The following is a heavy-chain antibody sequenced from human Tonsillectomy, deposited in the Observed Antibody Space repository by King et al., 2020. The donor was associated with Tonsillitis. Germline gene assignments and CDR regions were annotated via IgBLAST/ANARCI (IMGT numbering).Heavy chain of an antibody. CDR1: GGSISSGSYY. CDR3: ARGGSYLNWFDP. D-gene: IGHD1-26*01. J-gene: IGHJ5*02. V-gene: IGHV4-61*02. Sequence: MPLQESGPGLVKPSQTLSLTCTVSGGSISSGSYYWSWIRQPAGKGLEWIGRIHTSGSSNYNPSLKSRVTISIDTSKNQFSLNLSSVTAADTAVYYCARGGSYLNWFDPWGQGTLVTVSS. CDR2: IHTSGSS.